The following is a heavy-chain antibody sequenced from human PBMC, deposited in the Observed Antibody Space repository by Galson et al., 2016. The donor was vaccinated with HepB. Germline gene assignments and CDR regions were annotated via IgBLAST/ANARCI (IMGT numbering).Heavy chain of an antibody. D-gene: IGHD4-17*01. Sequence: QSGAEVKKPGESLRISCKGSGYSFTNYWINWVRQMPGKGLEWMGRIDPSYSYTNYNPSFQGHVTISTDKSINTAYLQWSSLKASDTAMYYCVRLLITSVTTWVDPWGQGTLITVSS. CDR1: GYSFTNYW. CDR3: VRLLITSVTTWVDP. CDR2: IDPSYSYT. J-gene: IGHJ5*02. V-gene: IGHV5-10-1*01.